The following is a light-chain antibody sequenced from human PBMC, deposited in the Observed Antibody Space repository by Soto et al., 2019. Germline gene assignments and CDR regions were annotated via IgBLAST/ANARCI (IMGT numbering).Light chain of an antibody. J-gene: IGKJ1*01. CDR3: QQYDNWPRT. V-gene: IGKV3-15*01. CDR2: GAS. Sequence: EIVITQGPATLSVSPGERATLSCWASQSVSSNLAGYQQKSGQDPRLLMDGASTRASGIPARFSGIGSGTELTLTISSLQSEDFAVYYCQQYDNWPRTFGQGTKVDIK. CDR1: QSVSSN.